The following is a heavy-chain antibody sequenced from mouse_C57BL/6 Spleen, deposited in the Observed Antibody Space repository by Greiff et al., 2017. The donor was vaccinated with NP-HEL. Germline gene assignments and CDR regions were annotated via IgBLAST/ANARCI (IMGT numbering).Heavy chain of an antibody. CDR1: GYSITSGYY. V-gene: IGHV3-6*01. J-gene: IGHJ2*01. CDR2: ISYDGSN. CDR3: ARGGYFDY. Sequence: VQLKESGPGLVKPSQSLSLTCSVTGYSITSGYYWNWIRQPPGNKLEWMGYISYDGSNNYNPSLKNRISITRDTSKNQFFLKLNSVTTEDTATYYCARGGYFDYWGQGTTLTVSS.